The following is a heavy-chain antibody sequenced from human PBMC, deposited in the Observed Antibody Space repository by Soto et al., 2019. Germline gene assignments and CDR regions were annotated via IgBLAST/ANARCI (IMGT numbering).Heavy chain of an antibody. D-gene: IGHD3-10*01. Sequence: ASVKVSCKASGYTFSNYHMHWVRQAPGQGLEWMAIISPTGDSTVSAQKFQGRLIVTRDTSARTLYMELSSLTPDDTAVYYCTREYFVGCGSYSVWGQ. J-gene: IGHJ3*01. CDR2: ISPTGDST. CDR1: GYTFSNYH. CDR3: TREYFVGCGSYSV. V-gene: IGHV1-46*03.